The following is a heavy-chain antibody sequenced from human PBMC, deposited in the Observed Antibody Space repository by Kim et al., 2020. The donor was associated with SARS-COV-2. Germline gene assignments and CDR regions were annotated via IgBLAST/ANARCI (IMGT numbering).Heavy chain of an antibody. D-gene: IGHD6-25*01. CDR3: AREAAYGYYFVY. CDR1: GFTFSSYW. Sequence: GGSLRLSCAASGFTFSSYWMHWVRQAPGKGLVWVSRINSDGSSTSYAASVKGRFTISRDNAKNTLYLQMNSLRAEDTAVYYCAREAAYGYYFVYWGQGTLCTVSS. J-gene: IGHJ4*02. V-gene: IGHV3-74*01. CDR2: INSDGSST.